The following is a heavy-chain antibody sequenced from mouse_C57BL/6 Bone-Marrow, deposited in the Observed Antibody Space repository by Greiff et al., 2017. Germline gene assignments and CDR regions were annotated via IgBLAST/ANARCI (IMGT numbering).Heavy chain of an antibody. V-gene: IGHV1-78*01. CDR2: IYPRDGST. Sequence: VQLQQSDAELVKPGASVKISCKVSGYTFTDHTIHWMKQRPEQGLEWIGYIYPRDGSTKYNEKFKGKAKLTADKSSSTAYMQLNSLTSADSAVYFWASPSITTVVGDYWGQGTTLTVSS. CDR1: GYTFTDHT. J-gene: IGHJ2*01. CDR3: ASPSITTVVGDY. D-gene: IGHD1-1*01.